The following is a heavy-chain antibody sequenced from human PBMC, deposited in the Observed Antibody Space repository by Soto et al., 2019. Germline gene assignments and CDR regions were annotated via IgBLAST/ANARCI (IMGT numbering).Heavy chain of an antibody. Sequence: LRLSCEASGFIFSNYAMTWVRQAAGKGLEWVSGISGPGGSTYYADSVQGRFTISRDNSKNTLFLQMHSLRADDTALYFCARDERIAVAGTDTWGQGILVTVSS. CDR2: ISGPGGST. V-gene: IGHV3-23*01. D-gene: IGHD6-19*01. J-gene: IGHJ5*02. CDR3: ARDERIAVAGTDT. CDR1: GFIFSNYA.